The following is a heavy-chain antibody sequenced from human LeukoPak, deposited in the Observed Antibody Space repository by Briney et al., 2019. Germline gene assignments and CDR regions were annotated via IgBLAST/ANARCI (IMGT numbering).Heavy chain of an antibody. CDR3: ARYGYEQDAFDI. CDR1: GFTFSSYS. V-gene: IGHV3-21*01. Sequence: GGSPRLSCAASGFTFSSYSMNWVRQAPGKGLEWVSSISSSSSYIYYADSVKGRFTISRDNAKNSLYLQMNSLRAEDTAVYYCARYGYEQDAFDIWGQGTMVTVSS. CDR2: ISSSSSYI. D-gene: IGHD5-12*01. J-gene: IGHJ3*02.